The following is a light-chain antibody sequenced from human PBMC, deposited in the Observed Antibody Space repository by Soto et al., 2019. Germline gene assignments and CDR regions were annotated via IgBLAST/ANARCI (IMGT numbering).Light chain of an antibody. CDR3: QSYDSGLRALYV. V-gene: IGLV1-40*01. Sequence: QSVLTQPPSVSGAPGQRVTISCTGSGSNIGAGYDVHWYQQLPGTAPKLLIYGNNNRPSGIPDRFSGSKSGTSASLAITGLQAGDEADYSCQSYDSGLRALYVFGTGTKLTVL. CDR2: GNN. J-gene: IGLJ1*01. CDR1: GSNIGAGYD.